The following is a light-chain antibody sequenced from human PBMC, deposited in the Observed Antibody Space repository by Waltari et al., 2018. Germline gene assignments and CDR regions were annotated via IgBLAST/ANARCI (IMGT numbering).Light chain of an antibody. CDR1: ILRTYY. J-gene: IGLJ2*01. Sequence: SSELTQDPAVSVTLGQTVRITCQGDILRTYYVSWFQQKAGQAPTLVIYGMNNRPSGIPDRFSASTSGSRASLTIIGAQAEDEDDYYCHSRDTNGDVLIGGGTKLTVV. V-gene: IGLV3-19*01. CDR2: GMN. CDR3: HSRDTNGDVL.